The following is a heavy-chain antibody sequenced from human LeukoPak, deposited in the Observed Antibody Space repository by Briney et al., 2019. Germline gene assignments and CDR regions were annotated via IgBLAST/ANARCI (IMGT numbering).Heavy chain of an antibody. CDR2: INHSGST. J-gene: IGHJ4*02. Sequence: SETLSLNCAVYGGSFSGYYWSWIRQPPGKGLEWIGEINHSGSTNYNPSLKSRVTISVDTSKNQFSLKLSSVTAADTAVYYCARGQDLAARRFDYWGQGTLVTVSS. CDR3: ARGQDLAARRFDY. V-gene: IGHV4-34*01. CDR1: GGSFSGYY. D-gene: IGHD6-6*01.